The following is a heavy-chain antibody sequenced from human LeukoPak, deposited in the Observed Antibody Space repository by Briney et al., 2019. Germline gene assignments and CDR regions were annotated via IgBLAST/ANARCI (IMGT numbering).Heavy chain of an antibody. CDR3: AKRFNYYMDV. V-gene: IGHV3-23*01. CDR2: ISGSGGST. D-gene: IGHD3-10*01. Sequence: PGGSLRLSCAASGFTFSSYAMSWVRQAPGKGLEWVSTISGSGGSTSYADAVKGRFIISRDSSKTTLYLQMNSLRAADTAVYYCAKRFNYYMDVWGKGTTVTVSS. J-gene: IGHJ6*03. CDR1: GFTFSSYA.